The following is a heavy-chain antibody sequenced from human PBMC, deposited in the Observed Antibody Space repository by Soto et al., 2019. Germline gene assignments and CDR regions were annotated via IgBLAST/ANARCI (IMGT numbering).Heavy chain of an antibody. CDR3: AKVNTTLVDHFDC. CDR1: VVSVSATS. D-gene: IGHD5-18*01. J-gene: IGHJ4*02. Sequence: GGSLRLSCVVSVVSVSATSIFWGRQATGKGLEWVSLMHRGGTTDNADSVKGRFTTSRDKSKNTLYLHMNGLRVEDTAVYYCAKVNTTLVDHFDCWGQGTLVTVSS. CDR2: MHRGGTT. V-gene: IGHV3-53*01.